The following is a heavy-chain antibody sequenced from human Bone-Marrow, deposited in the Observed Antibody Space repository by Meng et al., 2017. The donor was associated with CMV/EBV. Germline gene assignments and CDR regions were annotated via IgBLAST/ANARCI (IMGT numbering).Heavy chain of an antibody. D-gene: IGHD5-24*01. CDR3: ARDRGMATIIYYYYGMDV. CDR1: GSAISSSSYY. J-gene: IGHJ6*02. CDR2: IYYRGST. Sequence: SGTRTLTCTVPGSAISSSSYYGGGIRQPPGKGLEWIGSIYYRGSTYYNPSLKSRVTISVDTSKNQFSLKLSSVTAADTAVYYCARDRGMATIIYYYYGMDVWGQGTTVTVSS. V-gene: IGHV4-39*07.